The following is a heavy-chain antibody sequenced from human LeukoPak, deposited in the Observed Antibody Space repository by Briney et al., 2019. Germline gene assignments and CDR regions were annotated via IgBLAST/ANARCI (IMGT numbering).Heavy chain of an antibody. CDR3: ARGPYSYDNSGAFDI. CDR2: AADSGST. Sequence: PAETLSLTCTVSGDSMSDYFWTWIRQPPGKGLEWIGYAADSGSTNYNPSLKSRVTISVDTSKNQFSLKLSSVTAADTAVYFCARGPYSYDNSGAFDIWGQGTMVTVSS. D-gene: IGHD3-22*01. V-gene: IGHV4-59*08. J-gene: IGHJ3*02. CDR1: GDSMSDYF.